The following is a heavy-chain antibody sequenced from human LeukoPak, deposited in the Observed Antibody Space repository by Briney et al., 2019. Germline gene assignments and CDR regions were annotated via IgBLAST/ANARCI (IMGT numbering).Heavy chain of an antibody. CDR1: GGSISSSSYY. Sequence: SETLSLTCTVSGGSISSSSYYWGWIRQPPGKGLEWIGSIYYSGSTYYNPSLKSRVTISVDTSKNQFSLKLSSVTAADTAVYYCARDRTIFGVVPILDYWGQGTLVTVSS. CDR2: IYYSGST. J-gene: IGHJ4*02. CDR3: ARDRTIFGVVPILDY. D-gene: IGHD3-3*01. V-gene: IGHV4-39*07.